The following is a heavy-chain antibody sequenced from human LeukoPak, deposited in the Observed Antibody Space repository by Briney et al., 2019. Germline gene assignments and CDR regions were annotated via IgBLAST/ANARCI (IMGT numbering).Heavy chain of an antibody. V-gene: IGHV3-23*01. D-gene: IGHD2-15*01. CDR3: AKGYWDIVVVVAATPFDY. Sequence: GGSLRLSCAASGFTFSSYAMGWVRQAPGKGLEWVSAISGSGGSTYYADSVKGRFTISRDKSKNTLYLQMNSLRAEDTAVYYCAKGYWDIVVVVAATPFDYWGQGTLVTVSS. CDR2: ISGSGGST. CDR1: GFTFSSYA. J-gene: IGHJ4*02.